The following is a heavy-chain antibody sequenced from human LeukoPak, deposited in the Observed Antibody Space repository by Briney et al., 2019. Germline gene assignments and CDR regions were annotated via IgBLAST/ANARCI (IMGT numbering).Heavy chain of an antibody. D-gene: IGHD2-2*01. V-gene: IGHV3-53*01. Sequence: GGSLRLSCAASGFTVSSNYMSWVRQAPGKGLEWVSVIYSGGSTFYADSVRGRFTISRDNSKNTLYLQMNSLRAEDTAVYYCAKDQYCTSTSCYVGYWGQGTLVTVSS. CDR1: GFTVSSNY. CDR3: AKDQYCTSTSCYVGY. CDR2: IYSGGST. J-gene: IGHJ4*02.